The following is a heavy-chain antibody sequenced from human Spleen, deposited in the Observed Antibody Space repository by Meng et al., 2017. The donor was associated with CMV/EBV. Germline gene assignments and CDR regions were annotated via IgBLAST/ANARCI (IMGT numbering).Heavy chain of an antibody. D-gene: IGHD6-13*01. CDR2: ISSDGRT. J-gene: IGHJ4*02. CDR3: ARDLGSPFDY. Sequence: GESLKISCAASGFTVTGTYLSWVRQAPGKGLEWVSVISSDGRTNYGDSVKGRFTISRDNSNSTVYLQMNSLRADDTAVYYCARDLGSPFDYWGQGTLVTVSS. CDR1: GFTVTGTY. V-gene: IGHV3-53*01.